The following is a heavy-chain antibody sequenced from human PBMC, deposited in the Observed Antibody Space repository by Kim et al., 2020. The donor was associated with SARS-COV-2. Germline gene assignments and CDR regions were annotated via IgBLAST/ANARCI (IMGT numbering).Heavy chain of an antibody. CDR2: IYYSGST. CDR1: GGSVSSGSYY. Sequence: SETLSLTCTVSGGSVSSGSYYWSWIRQPPGKGLEWIGYIYYSGSTNYNPSLKSRVTISVDTSKNQFSLKLGSVTAADTAVYYCARSMVAVHFDYWGQGTLVTVSS. V-gene: IGHV4-61*01. D-gene: IGHD5-12*01. CDR3: ARSMVAVHFDY. J-gene: IGHJ4*02.